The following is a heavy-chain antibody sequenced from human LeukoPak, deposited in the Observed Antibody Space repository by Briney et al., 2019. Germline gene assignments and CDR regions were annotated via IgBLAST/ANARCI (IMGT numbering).Heavy chain of an antibody. CDR2: ISAENGNT. V-gene: IGHV1-18*01. D-gene: IGHD4-17*01. J-gene: IGHJ4*02. CDR1: GYNFAIYG. CDR3: ARAGATVTTNFDN. Sequence: GASVKVSCKASGYNFAIYGITWVRQAPGQGLEWMGWISAENGNTNYAQKFQGIVTMTADTFTSTAYLDLRSLRSDDTAVYYCARAGATVTTNFDNWGQGTLVTVSS.